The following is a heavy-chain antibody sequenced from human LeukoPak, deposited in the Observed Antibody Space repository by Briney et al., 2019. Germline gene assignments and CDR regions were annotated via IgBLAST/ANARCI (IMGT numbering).Heavy chain of an antibody. V-gene: IGHV1-69*05. D-gene: IGHD3-3*01. CDR1: GGTFISYA. J-gene: IGHJ4*02. Sequence: SGTVSFTASGGTFISYAISWVRQAQGQGLGWMGGSIPIFVTANYAQKFQGRVTITTDESTGTAYMELSSLRSEDTAVYYCARSPNWEWIYFDYWGQGTLVTVSS. CDR3: ARSPNWEWIYFDY. CDR2: SIPIFVTA.